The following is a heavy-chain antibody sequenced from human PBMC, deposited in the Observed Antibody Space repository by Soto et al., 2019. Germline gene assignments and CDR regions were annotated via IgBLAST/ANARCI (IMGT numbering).Heavy chain of an antibody. J-gene: IGHJ6*02. V-gene: IGHV1-69*01. D-gene: IGHD6-6*01. CDR2: IIPIFGTA. Sequence: QVQLVQSGAEVKKPGSSVKVSCKASGGTFSSYAISWVRQAPGQGLEWMGGIIPIFGTANYAQKFQGRVTITADESTNTDYMALSSLRSEDTAVYYCAREGVEDRDQIAARPKSKRLPKSRNYYYYGRDVWGQGTTVTVSS. CDR1: GGTFSSYA. CDR3: AREGVEDRDQIAARPKSKRLPKSRNYYYYGRDV.